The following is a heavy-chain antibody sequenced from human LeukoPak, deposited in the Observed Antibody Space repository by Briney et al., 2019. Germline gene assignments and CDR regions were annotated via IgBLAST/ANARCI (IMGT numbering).Heavy chain of an antibody. D-gene: IGHD3-22*01. CDR1: GGSINGYH. V-gene: IGHV4-59*01. CDR3: ARAMGNYYDSSGYYYRNHAFDI. Sequence: SETLSLTCSVSGGSINGYHWSWIRQPPGKGLEWIGYIYYSGVTYYNSSLKSRVTISVDTSKNQFSLRMSSVTAADTAVYYCARAMGNYYDSSGYYYRNHAFDIWGQGTMVTVSS. J-gene: IGHJ3*02. CDR2: IYYSGVT.